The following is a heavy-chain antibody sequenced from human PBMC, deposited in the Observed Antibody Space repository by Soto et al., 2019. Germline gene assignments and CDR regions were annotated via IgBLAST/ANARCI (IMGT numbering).Heavy chain of an antibody. D-gene: IGHD5-12*01. J-gene: IGHJ5*02. Sequence: TLSLTCTVSGESVPNGFYWVWIRQSAGQGLEWLGTVYPSGNTYYNPSVRGRVSMSIDPSKNQFSLSLTSVTAADTARYFCVGYTDSNNWFDPWGQGTMVTVSS. CDR2: VYPSGNT. V-gene: IGHV4-38-2*02. CDR1: GESVPNGFY. CDR3: VGYTDSNNWFDP.